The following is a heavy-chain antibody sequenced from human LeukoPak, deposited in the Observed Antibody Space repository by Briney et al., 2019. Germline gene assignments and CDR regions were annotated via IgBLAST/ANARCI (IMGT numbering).Heavy chain of an antibody. CDR1: GFTFSSYA. CDR3: AKAGYCSSTSCYTGAFDI. CDR2: ISGSGGST. D-gene: IGHD2-2*02. V-gene: IGHV3-23*01. Sequence: GGSLRLSCAASGFTFSSYAMSWVRQAPGKGLEWVSAISGSGGSTYYADSVKGRFTISRDNSRNTLYLQMNSLRAEDTAVYYCAKAGYCSSTSCYTGAFDIWGQGTMVTVSS. J-gene: IGHJ3*02.